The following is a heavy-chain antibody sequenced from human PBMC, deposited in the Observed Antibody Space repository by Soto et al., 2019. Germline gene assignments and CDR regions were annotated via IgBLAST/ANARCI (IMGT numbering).Heavy chain of an antibody. Sequence: QVQLVESGGGVVQPGRSLRLSCAASGFTFSSYAMHWVRQAPGRGLEWVAVISYDGSNKYYADSVKGRFTISRDNSKNTLYLQMNRLRAEDTAVYYCAKGLGGFEGDYNYFDYWGQGTLVTVSS. V-gene: IGHV3-30*14. CDR3: AKGLGGFEGDYNYFDY. J-gene: IGHJ4*02. CDR2: ISYDGSNK. D-gene: IGHD4-17*01. CDR1: GFTFSSYA.